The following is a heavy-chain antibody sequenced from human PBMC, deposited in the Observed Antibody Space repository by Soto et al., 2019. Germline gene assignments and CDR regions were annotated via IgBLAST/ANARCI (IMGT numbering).Heavy chain of an antibody. D-gene: IGHD2-2*01. V-gene: IGHV3-48*03. J-gene: IGHJ6*02. CDR1: GFNFNNFE. CDR3: ARAECSTPNCLTAYYSYGLDV. CDR2: INTAGSTK. Sequence: PGGSLRLSCAASGFNFNNFEMHWVRQAPGKGLEWLSYINTAGSTKYYAESVKGRFTISRDNARNSLFLQMNSLRAEDTAVYYCARAECSTPNCLTAYYSYGLDVWGQGTTVTVSS.